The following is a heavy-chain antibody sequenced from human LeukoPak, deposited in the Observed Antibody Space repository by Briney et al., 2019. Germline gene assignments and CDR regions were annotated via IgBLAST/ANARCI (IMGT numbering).Heavy chain of an antibody. D-gene: IGHD1-1*01. CDR3: AREEHKNWKIDY. CDR2: IWYDGGNI. J-gene: IGHJ4*02. V-gene: IGHV3-33*08. CDR1: GFTFSRYS. Sequence: GRSLRLSCAASGFTFSRYSMHWVRQAPGKGLEWVAIIWYDGGNIDYTDSVKGRFTISRDNSKNTLYLQMNSLRAEDTAVYYCAREEHKNWKIDYWGQGTLVTVSS.